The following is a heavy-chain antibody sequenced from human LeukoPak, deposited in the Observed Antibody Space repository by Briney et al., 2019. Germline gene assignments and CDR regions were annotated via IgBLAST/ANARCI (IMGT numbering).Heavy chain of an antibody. V-gene: IGHV1-18*01. Sequence: ASVKVSCKASGYTFTSYGISWVRQAPGQGLEWMGWISAYNGNTNYAQKLQGRVTMTTDTSTSTAYMELRSLRSDDTAVYYCAREPIKGYCSGGSCYSSTDWGQGTLVTVSS. D-gene: IGHD2-15*01. CDR2: ISAYNGNT. CDR1: GYTFTSYG. J-gene: IGHJ4*02. CDR3: AREPIKGYCSGGSCYSSTD.